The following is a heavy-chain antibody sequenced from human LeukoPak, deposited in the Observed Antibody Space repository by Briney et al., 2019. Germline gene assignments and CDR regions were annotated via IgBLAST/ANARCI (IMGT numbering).Heavy chain of an antibody. D-gene: IGHD5-12*01. CDR2: FDPEDVET. Sequence: ASVKVSCKVSGYTLTELSMHWVRQAPGNEREWRGGFDPEDVETISAQKFQGRVTMIQDTSTDTAYMELSSLRSEDTAVYYCATVDIVATIPSSFDYWGQGTLVTVSS. J-gene: IGHJ4*02. V-gene: IGHV1-24*01. CDR3: ATVDIVATIPSSFDY. CDR1: GYTLTELS.